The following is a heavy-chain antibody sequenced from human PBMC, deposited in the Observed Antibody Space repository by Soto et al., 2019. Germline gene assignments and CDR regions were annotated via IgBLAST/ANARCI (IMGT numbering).Heavy chain of an antibody. V-gene: IGHV3-23*01. Sequence: GSLRLSCAASGFTFSSYAMNWVRQAPGKGLEWVSAISGSGGSTYYADSVKGRFTISRDNSKNTLYLQMNGLRAEDTAIYYCAKGVSGSSSWYVEYWGQGTLVTVSS. D-gene: IGHD6-13*01. J-gene: IGHJ4*02. CDR3: AKGVSGSSSWYVEY. CDR1: GFTFSSYA. CDR2: ISGSGGST.